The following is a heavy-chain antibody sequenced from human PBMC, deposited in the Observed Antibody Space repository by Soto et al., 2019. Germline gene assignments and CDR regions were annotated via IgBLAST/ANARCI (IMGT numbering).Heavy chain of an antibody. D-gene: IGHD2-2*01. CDR3: AKTFSHDLSSFDY. J-gene: IGHJ4*02. CDR1: GFTFSIYA. V-gene: IGHV3-23*01. CDR2: ISGSGGST. Sequence: GESLKISCAASGFTFSIYAMSWVRQAPGKGLEWVSAISGSGGSTYYADSVKGRFTISRDNSKNTLYLQMNSLRAEDTAVYYCAKTFSHDLSSFDYWGQGTLVTVSS.